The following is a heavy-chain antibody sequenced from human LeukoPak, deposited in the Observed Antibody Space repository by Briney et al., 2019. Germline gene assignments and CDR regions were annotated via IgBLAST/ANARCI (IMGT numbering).Heavy chain of an antibody. V-gene: IGHV1-2*02. CDR2: INPNSGGT. J-gene: IGHJ4*02. D-gene: IGHD3-22*01. Sequence: ASVKVSCKASGYTFTGYYMHWVRQAPGQGLEWMGWINPNSGGTNYAQKFQGRVTMTRDTSISTAYMELSRLRSGDTAVYYCARDSTYYYDSSGYFLDYWGQGTLVTVSS. CDR1: GYTFTGYY. CDR3: ARDSTYYYDSSGYFLDY.